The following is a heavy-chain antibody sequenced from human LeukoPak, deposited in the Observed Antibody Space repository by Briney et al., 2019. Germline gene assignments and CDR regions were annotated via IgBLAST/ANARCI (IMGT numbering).Heavy chain of an antibody. Sequence: SVKVSCTASGGSFTSYGISWVRQAPGQGLEWMGKIIPIYGRANYGQKFQGRVTITADELTTTSYMELSSLTAEDMAVYYCAAGGAYEFRDDYWGQGTLVTVSS. CDR1: GGSFTSYG. CDR3: AAGGAYEFRDDY. V-gene: IGHV1-69*15. D-gene: IGHD3-3*01. CDR2: IIPIYGRA. J-gene: IGHJ4*02.